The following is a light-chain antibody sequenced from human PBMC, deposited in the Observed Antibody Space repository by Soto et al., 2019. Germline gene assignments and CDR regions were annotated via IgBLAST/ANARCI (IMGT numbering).Light chain of an antibody. J-gene: IGKJ1*01. Sequence: DIQMTQSPFTLSGSVGDRVTITCRASQTISSWLAWYQQKPGKAPKLXIYKASTLKSGVPSRFSGSGSGTELTITISSLQPDDFETYYCQHYNSYSEAFGQGTKVDIK. CDR2: KAS. CDR3: QHYNSYSEA. CDR1: QTISSW. V-gene: IGKV1-5*03.